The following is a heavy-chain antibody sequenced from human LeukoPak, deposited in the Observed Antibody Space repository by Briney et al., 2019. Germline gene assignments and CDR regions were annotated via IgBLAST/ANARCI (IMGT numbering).Heavy chain of an antibody. V-gene: IGHV1-69*01. J-gene: IGHJ4*02. CDR3: ASSGGFDWLSGLYYFDC. CDR2: IIPIFGTA. Sequence: SVKVSCKASGGTFSSYAISWVRQAPGQGLEWMRGIIPIFGTANYAQKFQGRVTITADESTSTAYMELSSLRSEDTAVYYCASSGGFDWLSGLYYFDCWGQGTLVTVSS. CDR1: GGTFSSYA. D-gene: IGHD3-9*01.